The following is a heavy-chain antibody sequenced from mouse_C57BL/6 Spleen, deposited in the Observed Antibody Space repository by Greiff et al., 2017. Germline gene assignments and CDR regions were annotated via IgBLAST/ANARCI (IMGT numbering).Heavy chain of an antibody. CDR1: GFTFSDYY. CDR3: ARGGLGYFDY. J-gene: IGHJ2*01. V-gene: IGHV5-16*01. CDR2: INYDGSST. D-gene: IGHD4-1*01. Sequence: EVKVVESEGGLVQPGSSMKLSCTASGFTFSDYYMAWVRQVPEKGLEWVANINYDGSSTYYLDSLKSRFIISRDNAKNILYLQMSSLKSEDTATYYCARGGLGYFDYWGQGTTLTVSS.